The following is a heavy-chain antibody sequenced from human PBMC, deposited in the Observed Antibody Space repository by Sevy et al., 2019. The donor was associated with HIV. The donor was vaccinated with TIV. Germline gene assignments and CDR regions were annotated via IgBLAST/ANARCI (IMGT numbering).Heavy chain of an antibody. D-gene: IGHD4-17*01. J-gene: IGHJ4*02. Sequence: ASVKVSCKASGYTFTSYAIHWVRQAPGQGLEWMGWINAANGDTQYLQRFQGRITNTTDTSASTAYMELSSLTSEDTAVYYCARNPPGGTVFDYWGQGTLVTVSS. V-gene: IGHV1-3*01. CDR3: ARNPPGGTVFDY. CDR2: INAANGDT. CDR1: GYTFTSYA.